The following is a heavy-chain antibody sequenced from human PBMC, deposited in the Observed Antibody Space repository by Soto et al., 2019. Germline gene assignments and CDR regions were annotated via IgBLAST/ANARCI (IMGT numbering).Heavy chain of an antibody. CDR1: GGSISSYY. D-gene: IGHD3-22*01. Sequence: QVQLQESGPGLVKPSETLSLTCTVSGGSISSYYWSWIRQPPGKGLEWIGYIYYSGSTNYNPSLKSRVTISVDTSKNQFFLKLSSVTAADTAVYYCAGRASRYYYDSSGYFDYWGQGTLVTVSS. V-gene: IGHV4-59*01. J-gene: IGHJ4*02. CDR2: IYYSGST. CDR3: AGRASRYYYDSSGYFDY.